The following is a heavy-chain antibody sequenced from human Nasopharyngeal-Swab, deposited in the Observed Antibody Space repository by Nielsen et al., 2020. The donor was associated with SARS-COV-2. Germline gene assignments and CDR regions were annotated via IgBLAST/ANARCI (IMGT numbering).Heavy chain of an antibody. CDR2: ISYDGNDK. J-gene: IGHJ4*02. CDR1: GFTFNSYG. D-gene: IGHD3-10*01. Sequence: GESLKISCAASGFTFNSYGMHWVRQAPGKGLEWVALISYDGNDKSYGDSVKGRFTISRDNSKNTLYLQMSSLRAEDTAFYYCARATDTSTYGLYYWGQGTLVTVSS. CDR3: ARATDTSTYGLYY. V-gene: IGHV3-30*03.